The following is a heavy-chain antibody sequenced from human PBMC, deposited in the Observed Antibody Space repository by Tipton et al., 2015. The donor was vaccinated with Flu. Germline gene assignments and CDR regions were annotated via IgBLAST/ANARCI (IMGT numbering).Heavy chain of an antibody. Sequence: TLSLTCKVSSVSISSGGYYWSWIRQHPGKDLEWIGRIHSSGTTNYNPTLASRVAMSVDTARKQFTLKMASLTGADTGVYFCTRGYSGYEMFYFGMDAWDQGP. V-gene: IGHV4-31*03. CDR2: IHSSGTT. CDR1: SVSISSGGYY. J-gene: IGHJ6*02. D-gene: IGHD5-12*01. CDR3: TRGYSGYEMFYFGMDA.